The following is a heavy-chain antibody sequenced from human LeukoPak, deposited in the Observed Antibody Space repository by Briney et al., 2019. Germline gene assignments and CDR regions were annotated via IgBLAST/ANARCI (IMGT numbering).Heavy chain of an antibody. Sequence: SETLSLTCAVYGGSFSGYYWSWIRQPPGKGLEWIGEINHSGSTNYNPSLKSRVTISVDTSKNQFSLKLSSVTAADTAVYYCASRGYSYGSYYFDYWGQGTLVTVSS. D-gene: IGHD5-18*01. J-gene: IGHJ4*02. CDR1: GGSFSGYY. V-gene: IGHV4-34*01. CDR2: INHSGST. CDR3: ASRGYSYGSYYFDY.